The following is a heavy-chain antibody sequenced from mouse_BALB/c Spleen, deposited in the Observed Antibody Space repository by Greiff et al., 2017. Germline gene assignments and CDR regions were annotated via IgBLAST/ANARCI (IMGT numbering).Heavy chain of an antibody. V-gene: IGHV5-17*02. CDR3: ARKKGYAMDY. J-gene: IGHJ4*01. Sequence: VESGGGLVQPGGSRKLSCAASGFTFSSFGMHWVRQAPEKGLEWVAYISSGSSTIYYADTVKGRFTISRDNPKNTLFLQMTSLRSEDTAMYYCARKKGYAMDYWGQGTSVTVSS. CDR2: ISSGSSTI. CDR1: GFTFSSFG.